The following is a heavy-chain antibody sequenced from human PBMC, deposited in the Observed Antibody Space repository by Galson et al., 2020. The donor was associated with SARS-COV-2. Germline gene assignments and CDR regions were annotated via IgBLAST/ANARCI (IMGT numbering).Heavy chain of an antibody. Sequence: QTSETLSLTCTVSGGSISSYYWSWIRQPPGKGLEWIGYIYYSGSTNYNPTLKRRVTLSVDTTKNQFSLKLSSVTAAATAVYYCARHVRPQWLGATHPYCDYWGKGTLVTVSS. CDR3: ARHVRPQWLGATHPYCDY. J-gene: IGHJ4*02. D-gene: IGHD6-19*01. CDR1: GGSISSYY. V-gene: IGHV4-59*08. CDR2: IYYSGST.